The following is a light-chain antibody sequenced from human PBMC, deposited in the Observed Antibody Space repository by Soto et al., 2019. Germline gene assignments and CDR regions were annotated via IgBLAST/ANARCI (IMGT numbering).Light chain of an antibody. CDR3: QQYNNWPPVT. CDR1: QSISSN. CDR2: AAS. V-gene: IGKV3-15*01. J-gene: IGKJ2*01. Sequence: EIVMTQSPATLSVSPGERATLSCRASQSISSNLAWYQQRPGQAPRLLIYAASTRATDVPARFSGSGSGTDFTLTVSSPQSEDFAVYFCQQYNNWPPVTFGHGTKLEIK.